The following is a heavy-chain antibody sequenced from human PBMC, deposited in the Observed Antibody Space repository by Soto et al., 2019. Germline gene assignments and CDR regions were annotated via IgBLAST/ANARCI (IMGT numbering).Heavy chain of an antibody. D-gene: IGHD3-10*01. Sequence: SETLSLTCTVSGGSISSYYWSWIRQPPGGGLEWIGYMYHSGTFLKSPSLKTRLTMSLDMSKNKFSLTLNSMTAADTAVYYCARAQFYSGSGNYNNLMFDAWGQGIQVTVSS. CDR3: ARAQFYSGSGNYNNLMFDA. CDR2: MYHSGTF. J-gene: IGHJ5*02. CDR1: GGSISSYY. V-gene: IGHV4-59*12.